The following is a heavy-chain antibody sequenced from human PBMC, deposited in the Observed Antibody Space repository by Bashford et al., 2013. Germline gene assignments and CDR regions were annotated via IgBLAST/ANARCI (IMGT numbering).Heavy chain of an antibody. CDR3: ARGGGDYYFDS. V-gene: IGHV4-38-2*01. CDR2: IYYSGST. CDR1: GYSISSGFY. J-gene: IGHJ4*02. D-gene: IGHD3-10*01. Sequence: SSETLSLTCAVSGYSISSGFYWGWVRQTPGKGLEWIGYIYYSGSTTYNPSLWGRVTIAVDTSKNQFSLKLTSVTAADTAVYYCARGGGDYYFDSWGQGTLVTVSS.